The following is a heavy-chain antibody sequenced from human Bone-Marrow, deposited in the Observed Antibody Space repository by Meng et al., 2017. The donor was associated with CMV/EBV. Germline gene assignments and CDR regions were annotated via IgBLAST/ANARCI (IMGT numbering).Heavy chain of an antibody. Sequence: GESLKISCAASGFTFSSYSMNWVRQAPGKGLEWVSSISSSSSYIYYADSVKGRFTISRDNAKNSLYLQMNSLRAEDTAVYYCATMVVTGTWGQGTLVTASS. V-gene: IGHV3-21*01. CDR1: GFTFSSYS. D-gene: IGHD4-23*01. CDR2: ISSSSSYI. CDR3: ATMVVTGT. J-gene: IGHJ5*02.